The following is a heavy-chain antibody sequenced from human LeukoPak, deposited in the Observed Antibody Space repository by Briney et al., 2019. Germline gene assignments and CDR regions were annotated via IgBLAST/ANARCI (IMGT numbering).Heavy chain of an antibody. Sequence: ASVKVSCKASGYTFTNYGITWVRQAPGQGLEWMGWVSAHDGTRNYALKHEDRVTMTTDTSTSTAYMELRGLRSDDTAVYYCARRSTLYSSGRFYFDYWGQGTLVTVSS. J-gene: IGHJ4*02. CDR2: VSAHDGTR. CDR1: GYTFTNYG. CDR3: ARRSTLYSSGRFYFDY. D-gene: IGHD6-19*01. V-gene: IGHV1-18*01.